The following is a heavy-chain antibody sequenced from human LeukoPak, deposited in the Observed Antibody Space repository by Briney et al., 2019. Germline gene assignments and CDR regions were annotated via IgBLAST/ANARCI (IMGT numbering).Heavy chain of an antibody. CDR2: INHSGST. Sequence: SETLSLTCAVYGGSFSGYYWSWIRQPPGKGLEWIGEINHSGSTNYNPSLKSRVTISVDTSKNQFSLKLSSVTAADTAVYYCARGTTYYDFWSGYADWFDHWGQGTLVTVSS. CDR3: ARGTTYYDFWSGYADWFDH. V-gene: IGHV4-34*01. J-gene: IGHJ5*02. D-gene: IGHD3-3*01. CDR1: GGSFSGYY.